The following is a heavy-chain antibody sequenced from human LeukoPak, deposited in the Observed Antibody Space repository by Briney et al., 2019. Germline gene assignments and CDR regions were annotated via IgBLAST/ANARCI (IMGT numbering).Heavy chain of an antibody. D-gene: IGHD6-13*01. J-gene: IGHJ4*02. CDR1: GFTFSSYS. Sequence: GGSLRLSCAASGFTFSSYSMNWVRQAPGKGLEWVSSISSSSSYIYYADSVKGRFTISRDNAKNSLYLQMNSLRAEDTAVYYCARAIAAAGTQGVGYWGQGTLVTVSS. V-gene: IGHV3-21*01. CDR3: ARAIAAAGTQGVGY. CDR2: ISSSSSYI.